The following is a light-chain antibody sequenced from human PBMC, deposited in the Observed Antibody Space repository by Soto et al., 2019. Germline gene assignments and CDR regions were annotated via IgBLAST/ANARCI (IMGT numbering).Light chain of an antibody. J-gene: IGKJ4*01. CDR2: DAS. CDR3: QQYDILLT. Sequence: DIQMTQSPSSLSASVGDRVTITCQASQDITNHLNWYQQKPGKAPKLLIYDASNLQTGVPSRFSGSGSGTDFTFTISGLQPEDIATVYCQQYDILLTFGGGTKVDIK. CDR1: QDITNH. V-gene: IGKV1-33*01.